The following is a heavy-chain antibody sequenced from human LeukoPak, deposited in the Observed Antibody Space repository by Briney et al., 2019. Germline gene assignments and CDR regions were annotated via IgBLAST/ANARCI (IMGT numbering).Heavy chain of an antibody. CDR1: GYTFTSYT. V-gene: IGHV1-3*03. CDR2: INAGNGNT. CDR3: AISLVGAFDY. D-gene: IGHD1-26*01. Sequence: ASVKVSCKASGYTFTSYTMHWVRQAPGQRLEWMGWINAGNGNTKYSQEFQGRVTITRDTSASTVYMELSSLRSEDMAVYYCAISLVGAFDYWGQGTLVTVSS. J-gene: IGHJ4*02.